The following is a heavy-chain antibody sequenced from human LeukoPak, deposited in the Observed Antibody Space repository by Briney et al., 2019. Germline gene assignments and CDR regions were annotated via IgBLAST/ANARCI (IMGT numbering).Heavy chain of an antibody. D-gene: IGHD6-13*01. J-gene: IGHJ4*02. CDR3: ARAPGGCYSSRCLHY. Sequence: PSETLSLTCTVSAGSLSSYYWSWIRQPPGKGLEWIGHIYYSGSTNYNPSLKSRVTISVDTSKNQFSLKLSSVTAADTPVYYCARAPGGCYSSRCLHYWGQGPLVSVSS. CDR2: IYYSGST. V-gene: IGHV4-59*01. CDR1: AGSLSSYY.